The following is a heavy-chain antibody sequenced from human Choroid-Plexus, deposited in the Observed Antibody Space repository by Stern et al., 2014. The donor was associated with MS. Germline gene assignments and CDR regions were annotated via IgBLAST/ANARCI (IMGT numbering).Heavy chain of an antibody. D-gene: IGHD3-3*01. CDR3: ARDQRGITIFGVVTDYYYLGMDV. V-gene: IGHV1-2*02. J-gene: IGHJ6*02. CDR1: GYIFTGYY. CDR2: INPNTGGT. Sequence: VHLVESGAEVKKPGASVKVSCKTSGYIFTGYYIHWVRQAHGQGLEWMAWINPNTGGTKYAQKFQGRVTMSRDTSISTAYVELSSLTSYDTAVYYCARDQRGITIFGVVTDYYYLGMDVWGQGTTVTVSS.